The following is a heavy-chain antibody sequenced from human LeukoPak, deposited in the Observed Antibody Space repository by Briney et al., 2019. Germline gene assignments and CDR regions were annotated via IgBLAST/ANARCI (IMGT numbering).Heavy chain of an antibody. J-gene: IGHJ4*02. CDR3: ARGRRPAYYSNYKMDFDY. D-gene: IGHD4-11*01. Sequence: SVKVSCKASGGTFSSYAISWVRQAPGQGLEWMGRIIPILGIANYAQKFQGRVTITADKSTSTAYMELSSLRSEDTAVYYCARGRRPAYYSNYKMDFDYWGQGTLVTVSS. V-gene: IGHV1-69*04. CDR2: IIPILGIA. CDR1: GGTFSSYA.